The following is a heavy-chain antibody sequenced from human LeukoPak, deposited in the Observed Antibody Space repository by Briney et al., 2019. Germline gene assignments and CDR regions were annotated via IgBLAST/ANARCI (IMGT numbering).Heavy chain of an antibody. CDR2: ISTYSGNT. Sequence: GASVNVSCKASGYTFSNYGINWVRQAPGQGLEWMGWISTYSGNTNYAQKVQGRVTMTTDTSTTTAYMEVRSLRSDDTAVYYCAREGGFCASSTCEPFDIWGQGTLITVSS. J-gene: IGHJ4*02. V-gene: IGHV1-18*01. CDR1: GYTFSNYG. CDR3: AREGGFCASSTCEPFDI. D-gene: IGHD2-2*03.